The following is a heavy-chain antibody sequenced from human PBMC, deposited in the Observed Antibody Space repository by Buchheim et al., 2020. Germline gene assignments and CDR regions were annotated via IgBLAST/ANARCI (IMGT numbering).Heavy chain of an antibody. CDR3: VRDWYGMDV. CDR1: GFTFSNFW. J-gene: IGHJ6*02. V-gene: IGHV3-74*01. Sequence: QLVESGGGLVQPGGSLRLSCAASGFTFSNFWMHWVRQAPGKGLVWVSRTDSDGSSTDYADSVKGRFTIYRDTAKKTLYLQMNSLRPEDTAVYFCVRDWYGMDVWGRGTT. CDR2: TDSDGSST.